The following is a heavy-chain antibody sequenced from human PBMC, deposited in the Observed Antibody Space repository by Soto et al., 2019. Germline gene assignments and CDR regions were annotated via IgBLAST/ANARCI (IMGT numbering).Heavy chain of an antibody. CDR3: ARDRLSHDGNNSFFDY. CDR2: IYYTGAT. D-gene: IGHD1-20*01. V-gene: IGHV4-31*03. J-gene: IGHJ4*02. CDR1: GGPIITGGYF. Sequence: PSETLSLTCTVSGGPIITGGYFWTWIRQRPGKGLEWIGNIYYTGATSYNPSLKSRLTISFDTSTNQFSLKLTSVTAADTAVYFCARDRLSHDGNNSFFDYCGQGTLVTVSS.